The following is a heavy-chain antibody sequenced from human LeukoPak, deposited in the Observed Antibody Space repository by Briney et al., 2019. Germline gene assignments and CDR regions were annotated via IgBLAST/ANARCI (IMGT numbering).Heavy chain of an antibody. D-gene: IGHD3-10*01. Sequence: SGGSLRLSCAASGFTFSSYAMSWVRQAPGKGLEWVSAISGSGGSTYYADSVKGRFTISRDNSKNTLYLQMNSLRAEDTAVYYCARESHRGPHFDYWGQGTLVTVSS. CDR3: ARESHRGPHFDY. CDR1: GFTFSSYA. CDR2: ISGSGGST. J-gene: IGHJ4*02. V-gene: IGHV3-23*01.